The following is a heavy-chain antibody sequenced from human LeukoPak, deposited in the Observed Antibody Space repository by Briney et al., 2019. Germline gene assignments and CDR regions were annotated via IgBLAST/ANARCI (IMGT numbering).Heavy chain of an antibody. J-gene: IGHJ3*02. CDR2: IGGSGGST. CDR1: GFTFSSYA. D-gene: IGHD3-3*01. V-gene: IGHV3-23*01. CDR3: AKWSIFGVVTADAFDI. Sequence: GGSLRLSCAASGFTFSSYAMSWVRQAPGKGLEWVSAIGGSGGSTYYADSVKGRFTISRDNSKNTLYLRMNSLRAEDTAVYYCAKWSIFGVVTADAFDIWGQGTMVTVSS.